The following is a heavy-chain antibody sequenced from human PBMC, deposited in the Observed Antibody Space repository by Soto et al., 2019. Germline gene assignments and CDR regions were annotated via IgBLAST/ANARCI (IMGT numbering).Heavy chain of an antibody. CDR1: GGSFSGYY. CDR2: INHSGST. D-gene: IGHD6-19*01. Sequence: SETLSLTCAVYGGSFSGYYWSWIRQPPGKGLEWIGEINHSGSTNYNPSLKSRVTISVDTSKNQFSLKLSSVTAADTAVYYCARVPIAVATHNWFDPWGQGTLVTVSS. J-gene: IGHJ5*02. CDR3: ARVPIAVATHNWFDP. V-gene: IGHV4-34*01.